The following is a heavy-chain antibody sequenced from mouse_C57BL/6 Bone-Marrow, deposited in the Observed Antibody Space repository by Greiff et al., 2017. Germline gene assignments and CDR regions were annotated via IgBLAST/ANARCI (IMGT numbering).Heavy chain of an antibody. CDR3: AREDDGYYPDY. CDR1: GYTFTSYW. D-gene: IGHD2-3*01. CDR2: IDPSDSYT. Sequence: QVQLQQPGAELVMPGASVKLSCKASGYTFTSYWMHWVKQRPGQGLEWIGEIDPSDSYTKYNQKFKGKSTLTVDKSTSTAYMQLSSLTSEDSAVYYCAREDDGYYPDYGGQGTTLTVSS. V-gene: IGHV1-69*01. J-gene: IGHJ2*01.